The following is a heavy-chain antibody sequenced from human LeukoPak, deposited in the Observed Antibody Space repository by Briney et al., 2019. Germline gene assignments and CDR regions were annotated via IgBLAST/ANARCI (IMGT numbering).Heavy chain of an antibody. CDR1: GGSFSGYY. CDR3: ARGPVGLQRVFDY. V-gene: IGHV4-34*01. D-gene: IGHD5-24*01. J-gene: IGHJ4*02. CDR2: INHSGSS. Sequence: SGAVSLTCAVYGGSFSGYYWSWIRQPPGKGLEWIGEINHSGSSNYNPSLKSRVTISVDTSKNQFSLKLSSVTAADTAVYYCARGPVGLQRVFDYWGQGTLVTVSS.